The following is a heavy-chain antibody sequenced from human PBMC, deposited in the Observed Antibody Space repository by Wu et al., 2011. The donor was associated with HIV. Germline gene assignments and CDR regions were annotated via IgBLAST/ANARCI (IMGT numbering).Heavy chain of an antibody. CDR1: GYTFTDYY. Sequence: QVQLVQSGADLKKPGASVKVSCKASGYTFTDYYLHWVRQAPGQGLEWMGYISPYDGDTHYAQKFQGRVTMTTDTSASTAFMELRSLRSDDTAVYYCARGVVVAATRSFDLWGRGTLVTVSS. D-gene: IGHD2-15*01. CDR3: ARGVVVAATRSFDL. V-gene: IGHV1-2*02. J-gene: IGHJ2*01. CDR2: ISPYDGDT.